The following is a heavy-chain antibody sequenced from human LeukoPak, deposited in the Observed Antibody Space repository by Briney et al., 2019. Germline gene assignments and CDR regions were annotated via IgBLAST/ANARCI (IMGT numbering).Heavy chain of an antibody. Sequence: SETLSLTCSVSGGSMSSYYWSWIRQSPGKGLEWIGYMYYIGNSNYKSSINSTLESRVTISVDSTKKEFFLKMDSITAADTAVYYCVAGAPKWLHLVYWGQGTLVTVAS. D-gene: IGHD5-24*01. J-gene: IGHJ4*02. V-gene: IGHV4-59*12. CDR1: GGSMSSYY. CDR2: MYYIGNS. CDR3: VAGAPKWLHLVY.